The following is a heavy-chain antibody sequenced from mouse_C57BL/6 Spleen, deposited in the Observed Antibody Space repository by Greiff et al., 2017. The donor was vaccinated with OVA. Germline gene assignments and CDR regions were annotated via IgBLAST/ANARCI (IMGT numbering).Heavy chain of an antibody. CDR2: ISDGGSYT. CDR3: ARGLDGDYFDD. CDR1: GFTFSSYA. J-gene: IGHJ2*01. V-gene: IGHV5-4*01. D-gene: IGHD2-3*01. Sequence: EVQGVESGGGLVKPGGSLKLSCAASGFTFSSYAMSWVRQTPEKRLEWVATISDGGSYTYYPDNVKGRFTISRDNAKHNLYLQMSHLKSEDTAMYYCARGLDGDYFDDWGQGTTLTVAS.